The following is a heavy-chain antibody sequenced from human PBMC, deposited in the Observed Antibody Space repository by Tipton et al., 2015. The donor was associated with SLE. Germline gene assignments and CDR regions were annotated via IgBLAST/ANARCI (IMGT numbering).Heavy chain of an antibody. CDR3: ATSKWEYPNWFDP. CDR2: INSDGSST. J-gene: IGHJ5*02. Sequence: GSLRLSCAASGFTFSSHWMHWVRQAPGKGLVWVSRINSDGSSTSYADSVKGRFTISRDNSKNTLYLQMNSLRAEDTAVYYCATSKWEYPNWFDPWGQGTLVTVSS. V-gene: IGHV3-74*01. D-gene: IGHD1-26*01. CDR1: GFTFSSHW.